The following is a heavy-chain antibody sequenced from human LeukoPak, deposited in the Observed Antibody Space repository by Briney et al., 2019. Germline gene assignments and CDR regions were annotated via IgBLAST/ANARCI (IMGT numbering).Heavy chain of an antibody. Sequence: GGSLRLSCAASGFTFSSYGMHWVRQAPGKGLEWVAVISYDGSNKYYADSVKGRFTISRDNSKNTLYLQMNSLRAEDTAVYYCVGAAAVDFDYWGQGTLVTVSS. J-gene: IGHJ4*02. CDR1: GFTFSSYG. CDR2: ISYDGSNK. V-gene: IGHV3-30*03. D-gene: IGHD6-13*01. CDR3: VGAAAVDFDY.